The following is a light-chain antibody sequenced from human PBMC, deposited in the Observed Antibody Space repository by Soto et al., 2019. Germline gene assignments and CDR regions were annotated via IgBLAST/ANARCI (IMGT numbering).Light chain of an antibody. CDR2: AAS. V-gene: IGKV1-9*01. CDR3: QQLTLFT. CDR1: QGISSY. Sequence: DIQLTQSPSFLSASVGDRVTITCRASQGISSYLAWYQQKPGKAPKLLIFAASTLQSGVPSRFSGSGSGTEFTLTISSLQPEDFATYYCQQLTLFTFGPGTKVDIK. J-gene: IGKJ3*01.